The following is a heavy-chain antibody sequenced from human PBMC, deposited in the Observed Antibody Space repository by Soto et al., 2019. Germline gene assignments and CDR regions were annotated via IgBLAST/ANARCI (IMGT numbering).Heavy chain of an antibody. V-gene: IGHV2-5*02. CDR2: IYWDDDK. CDR1: GFSLSTSGVG. J-gene: IGHJ4*02. CDR3: AHSPAYCGGDCYPGYYFDY. Sequence: QITLKESGPTLVKPTQTLTLTCTFSGFSLSTSGVGVGWIRQPPGKALEWLALIYWDDDKRYSPSLKSRLTISKDTSKNQVVLTMTNMDPVDTATYYWAHSPAYCGGDCYPGYYFDYWGQGTLVTVSS. D-gene: IGHD2-21*02.